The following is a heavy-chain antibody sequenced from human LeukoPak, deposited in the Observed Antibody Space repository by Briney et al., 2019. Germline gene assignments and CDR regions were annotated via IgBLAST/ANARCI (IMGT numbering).Heavy chain of an antibody. D-gene: IGHD3-3*01. V-gene: IGHV5-51*01. CDR2: IYPGDSDT. Sequence: GESLKISCKGSGYSFTSYWIGWVRQMPGKGLEWMGIIYPGDSDTRYSPSFQGQVTISADKSISTAYLQWSSLKASDTAMYYCARGTFGVVYNLETWFDPWGQGTLVTVSS. CDR3: ARGTFGVVYNLETWFDP. CDR1: GYSFTSYW. J-gene: IGHJ5*02.